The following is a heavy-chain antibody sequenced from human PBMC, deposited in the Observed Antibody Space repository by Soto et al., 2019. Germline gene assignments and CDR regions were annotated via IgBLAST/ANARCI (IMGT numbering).Heavy chain of an antibody. CDR1: EFSLSTSEVG. CDR2: IYWDDDK. D-gene: IGHD6-13*01. J-gene: IGHJ4*02. CDR3: AQRGVSSSALGY. V-gene: IGHV2-5*02. Sequence: QITLKESGPTVVKPTQTLTLTCSFTEFSLSTSEVGVVWVRQPPGKALEWLAIIYWDDDKRYNTSLKSRVTITKDASKKQVVLTLAIVDATDTATYFCAQRGVSSSALGYWGQGIQVTVSS.